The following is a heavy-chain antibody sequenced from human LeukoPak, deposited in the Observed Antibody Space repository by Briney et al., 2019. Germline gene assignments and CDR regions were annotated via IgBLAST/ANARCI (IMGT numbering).Heavy chain of an antibody. CDR3: ARDDSPRNILTAQSPLRY. Sequence: GGSLRLSCAASGFTFSSYAMHWVRQAPGKGLEWVAVISYDGSNKYYADSVKGRFTISRDNSKNTLYLQMNSLRAEDTAVYYCARDDSPRNILTAQSPLRYWGQGTLVTVSS. CDR2: ISYDGSNK. D-gene: IGHD3-9*01. J-gene: IGHJ4*02. V-gene: IGHV3-30*04. CDR1: GFTFSSYA.